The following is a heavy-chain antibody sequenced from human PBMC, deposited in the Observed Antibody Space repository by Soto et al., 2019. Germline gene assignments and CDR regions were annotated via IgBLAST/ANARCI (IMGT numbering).Heavy chain of an antibody. CDR2: SKNKADSYTT. V-gene: IGHV3-72*01. D-gene: IGHD3-10*01. CDR1: GFTFSDHY. Sequence: VQLVESGGGLVQPGGSLRLSCAASGFTFSDHYMDWVRQAPGKGLAWGGRSKNKADSYTTEYAASVKGRFTISRDGSKNSLFVQMNSLKTEDTAVYYCTVWGSGNDFGAAWGQGILVTVSS. CDR3: TVWGSGNDFGAA. J-gene: IGHJ4*02.